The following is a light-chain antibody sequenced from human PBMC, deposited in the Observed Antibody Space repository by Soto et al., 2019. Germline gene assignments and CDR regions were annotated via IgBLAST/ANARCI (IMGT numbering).Light chain of an antibody. Sequence: DIQMTQSPSSLSASLGDRVTITCRASQGIGVYLAWFQQKPGKGPKLLIYAASALQSGVPSRFSGSGSGTDFTLTISSLQPEDFATYYCQKYNSAPLTLGAGTKVDIK. CDR2: AAS. J-gene: IGKJ4*01. CDR3: QKYNSAPLT. V-gene: IGKV1-27*01. CDR1: QGIGVY.